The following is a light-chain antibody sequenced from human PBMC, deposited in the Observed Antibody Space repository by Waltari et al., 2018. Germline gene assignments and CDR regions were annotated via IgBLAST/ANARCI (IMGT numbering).Light chain of an antibody. CDR1: QSVSSN. Sequence: EIVMTQSPAPLSVSPGERATLSCRASQSVSSNLAWYQQKPGQAPRLLIYGASTRATGFPARFSGSGSGTEFTLTISSLQSEDFAVYYCQQYNNWPRTFGQGTKVEI. V-gene: IGKV3-15*01. J-gene: IGKJ1*01. CDR3: QQYNNWPRT. CDR2: GAS.